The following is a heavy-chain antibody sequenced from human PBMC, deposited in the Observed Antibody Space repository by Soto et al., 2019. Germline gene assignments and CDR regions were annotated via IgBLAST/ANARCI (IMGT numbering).Heavy chain of an antibody. CDR3: GRGGTVTTAAFDI. D-gene: IGHD4-17*01. J-gene: IGHJ3*02. V-gene: IGHV1-69*01. CDR1: GGTFSSYA. CDR2: IIPIFGTA. Sequence: QVQLVQSGAEVKKPGSSVKVSCKASGGTFSSYAISWVRQAPGQGLEWMGGIIPIFGTANYAQKFQGRVTITADEPTSTAYMGLSSLGSENTAVYYCGRGGTVTTAAFDIWGQGTMVTFSS.